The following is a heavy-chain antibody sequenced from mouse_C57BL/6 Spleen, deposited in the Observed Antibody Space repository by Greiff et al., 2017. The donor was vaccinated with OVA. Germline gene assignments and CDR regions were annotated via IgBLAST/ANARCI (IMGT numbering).Heavy chain of an antibody. CDR3: ARETAQAPMDY. D-gene: IGHD3-2*02. J-gene: IGHJ4*01. V-gene: IGHV3-6*01. CDR1: GYSITSGYY. CDR2: ISYDGSN. Sequence: EVKLLESGPGLVKPSQSLSLTCSVTGYSITSGYYWNWIRQFPGNKLEWMGYISYDGSNNYNPSLKNRISITRDTSKNQFFLKLNSVTTEDTATYYCARETAQAPMDYWGQGTSVTVSS.